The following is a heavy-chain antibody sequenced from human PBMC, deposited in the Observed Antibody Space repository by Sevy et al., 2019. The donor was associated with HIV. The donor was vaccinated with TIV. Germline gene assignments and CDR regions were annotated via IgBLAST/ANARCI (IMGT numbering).Heavy chain of an antibody. D-gene: IGHD6-13*01. Sequence: SETLSLTCAVYGGSFSGYYWSWIRQPPGKGLEWLGEINHSGSTNYNPSLKSRVTISVDTSKNQFSLKLSSVTAADTAVYHCARGLTHYSSSWYWAGYWGQGTLVTVSS. CDR1: GGSFSGYY. J-gene: IGHJ4*02. CDR2: INHSGST. V-gene: IGHV4-34*01. CDR3: ARGLTHYSSSWYWAGY.